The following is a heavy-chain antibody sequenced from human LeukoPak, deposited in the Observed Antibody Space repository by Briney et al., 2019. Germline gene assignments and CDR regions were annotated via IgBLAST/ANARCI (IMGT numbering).Heavy chain of an antibody. Sequence: KPSETLSLTCAVYGGSFSGYYWSWIRQPPGKGLEWIGEINHSGSTNYNPSLKSRVTISVDTSKNQFSLKLSSVTAADTAVYYCASTHLGYYYYMDVWGKGTTVTVSS. J-gene: IGHJ6*03. CDR3: ASTHLGYYYYMDV. CDR2: INHSGST. V-gene: IGHV4-34*01. CDR1: GGSFSGYY.